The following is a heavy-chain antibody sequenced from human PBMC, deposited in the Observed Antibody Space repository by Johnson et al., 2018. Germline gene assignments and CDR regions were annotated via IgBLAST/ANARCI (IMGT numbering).Heavy chain of an antibody. CDR2: IWYDGSNK. J-gene: IGHJ6*03. CDR3: AKAPGGSGVYYYYMDV. V-gene: IGHV3-33*06. Sequence: QVQLVESGGGVVQPGRSLRLSCAASGFTFSSYAMHWVRQAPGKGLESVAVIWYDGSNKYYADSVKGRFTISRDNSKNTLYLQMNSLRAEDTAVYYCAKAPGGSGVYYYYMDVWGKGTTVTVSS. D-gene: IGHD6-19*01. CDR1: GFTFSSYA.